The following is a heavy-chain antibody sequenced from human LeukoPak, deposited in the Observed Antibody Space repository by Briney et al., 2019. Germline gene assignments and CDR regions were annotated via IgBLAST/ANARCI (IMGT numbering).Heavy chain of an antibody. V-gene: IGHV4-34*01. CDR1: GGSLSGYY. Sequence: PSETLSLTCAVYGGSLSGYYWSWIRQPPGEGLEWIGEINHSGSTNYNPSLKSRVTISVDTSKNQFSLKLSSVTAADTAVYYCVAGKGYMDVWGKGTTVTVSS. D-gene: IGHD4-23*01. J-gene: IGHJ6*03. CDR3: VAGKGYMDV. CDR2: INHSGST.